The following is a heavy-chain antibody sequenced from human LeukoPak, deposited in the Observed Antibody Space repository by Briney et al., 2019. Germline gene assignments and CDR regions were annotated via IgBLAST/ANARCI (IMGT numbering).Heavy chain of an antibody. D-gene: IGHD3-22*01. CDR1: GGTFSSYA. CDR2: IIPIFGTA. J-gene: IGHJ6*03. Sequence: ASVKVSCKASGGTFSSYAISWVRQAPGKGLEWMGGIIPIFGTANYAQKFQGRVTITADEYTSTAYMELSSVRSEDAAVYYCARDSNGYYYYMYVWGKGTTVTVSS. CDR3: ARDSNGYYYYMYV. V-gene: IGHV1-69*13.